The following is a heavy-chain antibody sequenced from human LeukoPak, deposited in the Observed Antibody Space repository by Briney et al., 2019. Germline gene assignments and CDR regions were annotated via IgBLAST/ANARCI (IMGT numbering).Heavy chain of an antibody. CDR2: INHSGST. D-gene: IGHD6-19*01. Sequence: KSSETLSLTCAVYGGSFSGYYWSWIRQPPGKGLEWIGEINHSGSTNYNPSLKSRVTISVDTSKNQFSLELSSVTAADTAVYYCARDRGSSGWYGTNYYFDYWGQGTLVTVSS. CDR1: GGSFSGYY. CDR3: ARDRGSSGWYGTNYYFDY. J-gene: IGHJ4*02. V-gene: IGHV4-34*01.